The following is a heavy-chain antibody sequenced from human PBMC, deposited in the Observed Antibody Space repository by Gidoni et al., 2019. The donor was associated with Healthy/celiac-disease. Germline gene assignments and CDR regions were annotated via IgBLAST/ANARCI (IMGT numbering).Heavy chain of an antibody. V-gene: IGHV4-59*08. CDR3: ASLEYYDILTGYGGMDV. CDR1: GGSISSYY. Sequence: QVQLQESGPGLVKPSETLSLTCTVSGGSISSYYWSWIRQPPGKGLEWIGYIYYSGSTNYNPSLKSRVTISVDTSKNQFSLKLSSVTAADTAVYYCASLEYYDILTGYGGMDVWGQGTTVTVSS. CDR2: IYYSGST. J-gene: IGHJ6*02. D-gene: IGHD3-9*01.